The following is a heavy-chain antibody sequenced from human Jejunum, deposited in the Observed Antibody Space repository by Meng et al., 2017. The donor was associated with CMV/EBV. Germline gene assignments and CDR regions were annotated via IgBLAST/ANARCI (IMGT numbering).Heavy chain of an antibody. CDR3: ARGRVSAGSVDPGISCYFDS. CDR2: IGLDGDLT. D-gene: IGHD6-13*01. Sequence: WLRQAPVNCLDYVSVIGLDGDLTFYADSVNGRFPVSRDNSNNTLYLDLGSLLDEDTAMYFCARGRVSAGSVDPGISCYFDSWGQGALVTVSS. V-gene: IGHV3-64*02. J-gene: IGHJ4*02.